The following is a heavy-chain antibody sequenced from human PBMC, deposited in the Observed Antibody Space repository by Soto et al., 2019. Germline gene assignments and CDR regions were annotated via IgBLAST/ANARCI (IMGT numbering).Heavy chain of an antibody. CDR3: ARDLEWGKQLVRGKMDV. V-gene: IGHV3-21*01. CDR2: ISSSSSYI. Sequence: GGSLRLSCAASGFTFSSYSMNWVRQAPGKGLEWVSSISSSSSYIYYADSVKGRFTISRDNAKNSLYLQMNSLRAEDTAVYYCARDLEWGKQLVRGKMDVWGKGTTVTVSS. CDR1: GFTFSSYS. J-gene: IGHJ6*04. D-gene: IGHD6-6*01.